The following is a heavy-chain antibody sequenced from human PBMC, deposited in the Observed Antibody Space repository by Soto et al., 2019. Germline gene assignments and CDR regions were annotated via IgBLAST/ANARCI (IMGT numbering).Heavy chain of an antibody. J-gene: IGHJ4*02. Sequence: SETLSLTCTVSGVSISSGNWWSWVRQPPGKGLEWIGEIYDSGSTNYNPSLKSRVTISIDKSKNQFSLRLTTVTAADTAVYYDWCFDLWGLGTPVTVSS. CDR2: IYDSGST. D-gene: IGHD3-9*01. CDR3: WCFDL. CDR1: GVSISSGNW. V-gene: IGHV4-4*02.